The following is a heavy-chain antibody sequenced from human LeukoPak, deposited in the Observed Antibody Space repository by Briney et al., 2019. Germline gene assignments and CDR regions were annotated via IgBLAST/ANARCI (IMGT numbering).Heavy chain of an antibody. J-gene: IGHJ4*02. CDR2: IKSKTDGGTT. D-gene: IGHD3-22*01. Sequence: GGSLRLSCAASGFTFSNAWMSWVRQAPGKGLEWVGRIKSKTDGGTTDYAAPVKGRFTISRDDSKNTLYLQMNSLKTEDTAEYYCTTEPDSSGYYYWFGFDYWGQGTLVTVSS. CDR3: TTEPDSSGYYYWFGFDY. CDR1: GFTFSNAW. V-gene: IGHV3-15*01.